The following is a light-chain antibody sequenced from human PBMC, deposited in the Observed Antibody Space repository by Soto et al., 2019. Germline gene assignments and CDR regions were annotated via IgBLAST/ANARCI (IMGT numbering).Light chain of an antibody. J-gene: IGKJ3*01. CDR1: QSVTGSY. CDR2: GAS. V-gene: IGKV3-20*01. Sequence: EIVLTQSPGTLSLSPGERATLSCRASQSVTGSYLAWYQQIPGQAPRLLNYGASTRATGIPDRFSGSGSGTDFTLTISRLEPEDFAVYYCQQYGSSPQFTVGPGTKVDIK. CDR3: QQYGSSPQFT.